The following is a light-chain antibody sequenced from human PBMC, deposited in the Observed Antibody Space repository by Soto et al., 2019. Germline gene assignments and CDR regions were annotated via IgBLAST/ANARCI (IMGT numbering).Light chain of an antibody. CDR1: QDIRTS. J-gene: IGKJ3*01. CDR2: GAS. V-gene: IGKV1-33*01. Sequence: DIQMTQSPSSLSAAVGARVSITCQASQDIRTSLSWFQQKPGRAPKLLIYGASHMESGVPPRFRGSGSGTDFTYTSSSPQPEDIATHYCQHDHNPPPFTFGPGTRVYVK. CDR3: QHDHNPPPFT.